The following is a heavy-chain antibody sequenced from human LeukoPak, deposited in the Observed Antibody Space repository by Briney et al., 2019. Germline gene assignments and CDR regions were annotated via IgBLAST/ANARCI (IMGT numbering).Heavy chain of an antibody. CDR2: ISYDGSYK. J-gene: IGHJ4*02. Sequence: PGGSLRLSCAASGLTFSRFAVHWVRQAPGKGLEWVAVISYDGSYKYYADSVQGRFTISRDNSKNTLYLQMNSLSTEDTAVYYCARVSGAEAATGGYFDRWGQGTLVTVSS. D-gene: IGHD6-13*01. CDR1: GLTFSRFA. V-gene: IGHV3-30*04. CDR3: ARVSGAEAATGGYFDR.